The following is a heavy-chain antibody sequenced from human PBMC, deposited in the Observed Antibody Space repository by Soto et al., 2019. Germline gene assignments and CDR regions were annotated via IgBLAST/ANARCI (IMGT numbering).Heavy chain of an antibody. CDR3: ARTSSGWYEAFDI. J-gene: IGHJ3*02. V-gene: IGHV1-46*03. D-gene: IGHD6-19*01. CDR1: GYTFTSNY. CDR2: INPSGGST. Sequence: GASVKVSCKASGYTFTSNYMHCVRPDPGQGLEWMGIINPSGGSTSYAQKFQGRVTMTRDTSTSTVYMELSSLRSEDTAVYYCARTSSGWYEAFDIWGQGTMVTVSS.